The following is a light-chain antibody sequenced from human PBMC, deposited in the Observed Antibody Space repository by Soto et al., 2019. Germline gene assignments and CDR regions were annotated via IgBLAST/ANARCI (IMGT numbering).Light chain of an antibody. CDR1: QSVSSN. CDR3: QQYNNWPLT. CDR2: DAS. V-gene: IGKV3-15*01. Sequence: EIVMTESPPTLSVSRGGRAAHSCRASQSVSSNLAWYQQKPGQAPRLLIYDASERATGIPARFSGSGYGTEFTLTISGLQSEDFAVYDCQQYNNWPLTFGGGTEVDI. J-gene: IGKJ4*01.